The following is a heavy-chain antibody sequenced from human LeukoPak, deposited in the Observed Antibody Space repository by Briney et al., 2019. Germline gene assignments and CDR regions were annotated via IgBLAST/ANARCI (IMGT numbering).Heavy chain of an antibody. CDR2: INPDGTTT. V-gene: IGHV3-74*01. CDR3: ARGTALQDY. Sequence: PGGSLRLSCAASGFTFSPYWMHWVRQAPGKGLVWGSHINPDGTTTIYADSVKGRFTISRDNAQNTLYLQMNSLRAEDTAVYYCARGTALQDYWGQGTQVTVSS. J-gene: IGHJ4*02. D-gene: IGHD2-2*02. CDR1: GFTFSPYW.